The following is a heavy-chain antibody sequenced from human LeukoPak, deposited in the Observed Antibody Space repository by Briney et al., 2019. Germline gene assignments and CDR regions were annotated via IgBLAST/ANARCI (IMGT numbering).Heavy chain of an antibody. Sequence: GSLRLSCAASGFTFSSYWMSWIRQPPGKGLEWVGEVLHTGGTNYNPSLKSRVTISVDTSKNQFFLKLTSVTAADTAVYYCARGPAAIHPWGPGTLVTVSS. CDR1: GFTFSSYW. J-gene: IGHJ5*02. V-gene: IGHV4-34*12. CDR3: ARGPAAIHP. CDR2: VLHTGGT. D-gene: IGHD2-2*01.